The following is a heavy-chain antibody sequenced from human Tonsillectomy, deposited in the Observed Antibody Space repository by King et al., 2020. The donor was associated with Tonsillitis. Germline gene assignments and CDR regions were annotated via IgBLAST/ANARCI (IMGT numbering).Heavy chain of an antibody. Sequence: AMSWVRQAPGKGLEWVSGVSVSGTSTYYADSVKGRFTISSDNSKNTLYLQMNSLRAQDTAVYYCARDLPYDGSERNWFDPWGKGTLVSVSS. D-gene: IGHD3-22*01. V-gene: IGHV3-23*01. J-gene: IGHJ5*02. CDR2: VSVSGTST. CDR1: A. CDR3: ARDLPYDGSERNWFDP.